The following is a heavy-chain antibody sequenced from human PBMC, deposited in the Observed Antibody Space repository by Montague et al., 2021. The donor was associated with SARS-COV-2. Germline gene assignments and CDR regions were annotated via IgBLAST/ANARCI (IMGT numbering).Heavy chain of an antibody. D-gene: IGHD1-26*01. V-gene: IGHV4-4*02. J-gene: IGHJ5*02. CDR1: GGSISDNNW. Sequence: SETRSLTCGVSGGSISDNNWWSWVRQSPETGLEWIGEISLGGHIDYNPSLKSRVTISLDKSKNQFSLKLTSVTAADTAVYYCARDIWEPEVRSRGWFDPWGQGILVTVSS. CDR3: ARDIWEPEVRSRGWFDP. CDR2: ISLGGHI.